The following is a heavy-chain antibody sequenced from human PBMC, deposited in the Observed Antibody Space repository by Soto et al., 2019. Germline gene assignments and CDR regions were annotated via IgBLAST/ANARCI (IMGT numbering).Heavy chain of an antibody. V-gene: IGHV1-69*13. CDR1: GGTFSSYA. Sequence: GASVKVSCKASGGTFSSYAISWVRQAPGQGLEWMGGIIPIFGTANYAQKFQGRVTITADESTSTAYMELSSLRSEDTAAYYCASLGSGYSKDYWGQGTLVTVSS. CDR2: IIPIFGTA. J-gene: IGHJ4*02. D-gene: IGHD3-22*01. CDR3: ASLGSGYSKDY.